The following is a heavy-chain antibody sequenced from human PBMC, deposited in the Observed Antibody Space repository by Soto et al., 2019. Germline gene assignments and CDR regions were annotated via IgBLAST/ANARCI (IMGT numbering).Heavy chain of an antibody. CDR1: GYDFTTYG. J-gene: IGHJ4*02. CDR2: ISARNGNT. Sequence: QVHLVQSGAEVKNPGASVKVSCKGSGYDFTTYGITWVRQAPGQGLEWMAWISARNGNTNYAPNLQGRVTVTRDTSTSTAYIELRSLRSDDTAVYYCARGRYGDYWGQGALVTVSS. D-gene: IGHD1-1*01. CDR3: ARGRYGDY. V-gene: IGHV1-18*01.